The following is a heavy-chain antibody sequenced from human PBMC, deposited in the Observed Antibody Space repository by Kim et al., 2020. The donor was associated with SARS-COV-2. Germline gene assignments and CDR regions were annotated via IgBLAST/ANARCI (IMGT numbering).Heavy chain of an antibody. J-gene: IGHJ4*02. CDR3: ARVSGISIFGVVVTGPFDY. Sequence: SETLSLTCTVSGGSISSGGYYWSWTRQHPGKGLEWIGYIYYSGSTYYNPSLKSRVTISVDTSKNQFSLKPSSVTAADTAVYYCARVSGISIFGVVVTGPFDYWGQGTLVTVSS. V-gene: IGHV4-31*03. D-gene: IGHD3-3*01. CDR2: IYYSGST. CDR1: GGSISSGGYY.